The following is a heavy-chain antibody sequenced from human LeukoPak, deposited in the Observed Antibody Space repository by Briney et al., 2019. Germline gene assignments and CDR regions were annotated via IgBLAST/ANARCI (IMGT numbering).Heavy chain of an antibody. J-gene: IGHJ4*02. CDR1: GFTFTSYW. Sequence: GGSLRLSCAASGFTFTSYWMSWVRQAPGKGLEWVANIKQDGSEKYYVGSVKGRFTISRENAKNSLYLQMNNLGTEDTAVYYCATVPASYCTSSSCDFDYWGQGTLVTVSS. CDR3: ATVPASYCTSSSCDFDY. V-gene: IGHV3-7*01. D-gene: IGHD2-8*01. CDR2: IKQDGSEK.